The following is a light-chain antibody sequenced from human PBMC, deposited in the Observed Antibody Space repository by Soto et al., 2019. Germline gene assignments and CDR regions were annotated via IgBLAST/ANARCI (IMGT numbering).Light chain of an antibody. J-gene: IGLJ1*01. Sequence: QSALTQPPSASGSPGQSVTISCTGTSSDVGANNYVSWYQQHPGKAPKLMIYEGTKRPSGVPDRFSGSKSGNTSSLTVSGLQAEDEADYYCNSDAGTHRVFGTGTKLTVL. CDR2: EGT. V-gene: IGLV2-8*01. CDR3: NSDAGTHRV. CDR1: SSDVGANNY.